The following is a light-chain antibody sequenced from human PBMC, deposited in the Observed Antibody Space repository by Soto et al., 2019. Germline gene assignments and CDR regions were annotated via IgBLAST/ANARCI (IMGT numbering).Light chain of an antibody. CDR3: SSYTRSNSYV. J-gene: IGLJ1*01. V-gene: IGLV2-14*01. CDR1: SSDVGAYNS. CDR2: DVS. Sequence: QSALTQPASVSGSPGQSIAISCTGTSSDVGAYNSVTWYQQYPGKAPKLMIHDVSNRPSGVSDRFSGSKSGNTASLTISGLQAEDEADYYCSSYTRSNSYVFGSGTKLTVL.